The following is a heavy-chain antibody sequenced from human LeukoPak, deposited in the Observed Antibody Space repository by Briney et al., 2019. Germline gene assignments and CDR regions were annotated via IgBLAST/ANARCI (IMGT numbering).Heavy chain of an antibody. CDR2: VHYAGST. D-gene: IGHD1-26*01. Sequence: SETLSLTCTVSGGSISSYYWSWIRQPPEKGLEWIGFVHYAGSTNYSPSLKSRVTISVDTSKNQFSLKLNSVTAADTAVYYCARSSGSRYYIDYWGQGTLVTVSS. CDR3: ARSSGSRYYIDY. J-gene: IGHJ4*02. CDR1: GGSISSYY. V-gene: IGHV4-59*01.